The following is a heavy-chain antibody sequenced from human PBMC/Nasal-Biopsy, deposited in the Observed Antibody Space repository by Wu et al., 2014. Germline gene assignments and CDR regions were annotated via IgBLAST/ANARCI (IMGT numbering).Heavy chain of an antibody. J-gene: IGHJ4*02. D-gene: IGHD6-19*01. CDR2: ISGTGAYT. CDR3: ARGSGGWPMGYYFDK. CDR1: GFKFNNYA. Sequence: CAASGFKFNNYALYWVRQAPGKGLEYVSAISGTGAYTYYADSVKGRFTISRDNSQSTLFLQMDSLGPEDRGVYYCARGSGGWPMGYYFDKWGQGTLVTVSP. V-gene: IGHV3-64*02.